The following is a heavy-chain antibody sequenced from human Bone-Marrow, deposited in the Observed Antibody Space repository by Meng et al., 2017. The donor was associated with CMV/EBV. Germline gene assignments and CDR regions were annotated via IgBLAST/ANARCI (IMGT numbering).Heavy chain of an antibody. V-gene: IGHV3-30*02. CDR1: GFTFSSYG. J-gene: IGHJ4*02. Sequence: GGSLRLSCAASGFTFSSYGMHWVRQAPGKGLEWVAFIRYDGSNKYYADSVKGRFTISRDNSKNTLYLQMNSLRAEDTAVYYCARSPRGGRSGWYDYFDSWGQGTLVTVSS. CDR2: IRYDGSNK. D-gene: IGHD6-19*01. CDR3: ARSPRGGRSGWYDYFDS.